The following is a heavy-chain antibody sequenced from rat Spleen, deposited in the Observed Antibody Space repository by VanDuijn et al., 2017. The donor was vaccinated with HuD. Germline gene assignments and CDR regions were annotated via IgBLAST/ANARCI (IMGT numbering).Heavy chain of an antibody. Sequence: QVQLKESGPGLVQPSQTLSLTCIVSGFSLTDNSVHWLRQPPGKGLEWIAAISSGGSTYYNSALKSRLSISRDTSKSQVFLKMNSLQTEDTAMYFCARGAYWGQGTLVTVSS. CDR3: ARGAY. V-gene: IGHV2-6*01. CDR1: GFSLTDNS. J-gene: IGHJ3*01. CDR2: ISSGGST.